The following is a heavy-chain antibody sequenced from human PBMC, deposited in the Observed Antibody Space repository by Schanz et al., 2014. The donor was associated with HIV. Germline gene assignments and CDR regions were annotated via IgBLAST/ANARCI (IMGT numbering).Heavy chain of an antibody. Sequence: EVQLVESGGGLVQRGGSLRLSCVASGFTFSHYWMSWVRQAPGKGLEWVANIKQDGGEKHYVDSVKGRFTISRDNVKNSLYLQMNTVTAEDTAIYFCTRDVLYYGGYYFDSWGQGILVTVSS. CDR1: GFTFSHYW. J-gene: IGHJ4*02. CDR3: TRDVLYYGGYYFDS. CDR2: IKQDGGEK. D-gene: IGHD1-26*01. V-gene: IGHV3-7*01.